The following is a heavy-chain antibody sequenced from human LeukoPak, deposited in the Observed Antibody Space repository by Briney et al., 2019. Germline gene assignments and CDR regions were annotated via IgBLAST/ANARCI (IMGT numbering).Heavy chain of an antibody. CDR3: ARRGIGYYYYGMDV. V-gene: IGHV3-64*01. Sequence: PGGSLRLSCAASGFTFSSYGMHWVRQAPGKRLEHVSIISSNVGSTYYANSVKGRFTVSRDNSKNTLYLQMGSLRGEDTAVYYCARRGIGYYYYGMDVWGLGTTVTVSS. CDR2: ISSNVGST. D-gene: IGHD3-16*01. CDR1: GFTFSSYG. J-gene: IGHJ6*02.